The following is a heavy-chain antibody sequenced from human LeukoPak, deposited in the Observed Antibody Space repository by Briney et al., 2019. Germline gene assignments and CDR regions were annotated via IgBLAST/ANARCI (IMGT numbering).Heavy chain of an antibody. CDR2: INSDGSST. V-gene: IGHV3-74*01. CDR1: GFTFSSYW. D-gene: IGHD5-24*01. Sequence: GGSLGLSCAASGFTFSSYWMHWVRQAPGKGLVWVSRINSDGSSTSYADSVKGRFTISRDNAKNTLYLQMNSLRAEDTAVYYCARDQLKYYYYYMDVWGKGTTVTVSS. CDR3: ARDQLKYYYYYMDV. J-gene: IGHJ6*03.